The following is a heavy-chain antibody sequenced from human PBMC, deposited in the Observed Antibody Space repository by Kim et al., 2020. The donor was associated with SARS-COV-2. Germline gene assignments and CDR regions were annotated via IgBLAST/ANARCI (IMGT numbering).Heavy chain of an antibody. Sequence: GGSLRLSCAASGFTFSSYSMNWVRQAPGKGLEWVSYISSSSSTIYYADSVKGRFTISRDNAKNSLYLQMNSLRDEDTAVYYCARDFWSSWGYYFDYWGQGTLVTVSS. J-gene: IGHJ4*02. CDR3: ARDFWSSWGYYFDY. D-gene: IGHD3-3*01. CDR1: GFTFSSYS. CDR2: ISSSSSTI. V-gene: IGHV3-48*02.